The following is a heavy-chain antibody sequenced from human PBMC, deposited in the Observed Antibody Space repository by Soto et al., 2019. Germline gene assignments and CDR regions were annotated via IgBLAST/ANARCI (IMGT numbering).Heavy chain of an antibody. D-gene: IGHD2-21*02. V-gene: IGHV1-69*12. CDR2: IIPIFGTA. J-gene: IGHJ5*02. Sequence: QVQLVQSGAEVKKPGSSVKVSCKASGGTFSSYAISWVRQAPGQGLEWMGGIIPIFGTANYAQKFQGRVTITADESTSTAYMELSRLRSEDTAVYYCARGREAYCGGDCYPEETFDPWGQGTLVTVSS. CDR1: GGTFSSYA. CDR3: ARGREAYCGGDCYPEETFDP.